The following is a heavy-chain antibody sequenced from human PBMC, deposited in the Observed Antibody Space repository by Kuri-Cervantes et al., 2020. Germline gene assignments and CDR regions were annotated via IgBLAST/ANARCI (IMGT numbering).Heavy chain of an antibody. CDR2: ISYDGSNK. CDR1: GFTFSSYG. V-gene: IGHV3-30*03. Sequence: GESLKISCAASGFTFSSYGMHWVRQAPGKGLEWVAVISYDGSNKYYADSVKGRFTISRDNSKNTLYLQMNSLRAEDTAVYYCARGDYGDYWGQGTLVRLL. CDR3: ARGDYGDY. J-gene: IGHJ4*02.